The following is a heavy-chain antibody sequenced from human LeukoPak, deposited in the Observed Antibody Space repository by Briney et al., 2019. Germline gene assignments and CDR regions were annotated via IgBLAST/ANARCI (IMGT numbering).Heavy chain of an antibody. CDR2: ISGSGGST. CDR3: AKAQSRGYCSGGSCYPEWFDP. D-gene: IGHD2-15*01. J-gene: IGHJ5*02. V-gene: IGHV3-23*01. CDR1: GFTFSSYA. Sequence: GGSLRLSCAASGFTFSSYAMSWVRQAPGKGLEWVSAISGSGGSTYYADSVKGRFTISRDNSKNTLYLQMNSLRAEDTAVYYCAKAQSRGYCSGGSCYPEWFDPWGQGTLVTVSS.